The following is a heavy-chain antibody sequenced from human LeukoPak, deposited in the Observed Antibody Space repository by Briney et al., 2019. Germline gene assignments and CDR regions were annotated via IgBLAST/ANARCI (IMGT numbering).Heavy chain of an antibody. CDR1: GGSFSGYY. Sequence: SETLSLTCAVYGGSFSGYYWSWIRQPPGKGLEWIGEINHSGSTNYNPSLKSRVTISVDTSKNQFSLKVTSVTAADTAVYYCVRQRVVGFYDPFDFWGQGTLVTVSS. D-gene: IGHD2/OR15-2a*01. CDR3: VRQRVVGFYDPFDF. CDR2: INHSGST. V-gene: IGHV4-34*01. J-gene: IGHJ4*02.